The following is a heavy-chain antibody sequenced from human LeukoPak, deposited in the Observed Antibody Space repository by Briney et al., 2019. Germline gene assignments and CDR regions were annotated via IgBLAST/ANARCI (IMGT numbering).Heavy chain of an antibody. D-gene: IGHD3-16*01. Sequence: GGSLRLSCAASGFTVSSNYMSWVRQAPGKGLEWVSSISSSSSYIHYADSVKGRFTISRDNAKNSLYLQMNSLRAEDTAVYYCARGGTGPNGVDYWGQGTLVTVSS. V-gene: IGHV3-21*01. CDR1: GFTVSSNY. CDR3: ARGGTGPNGVDY. CDR2: ISSSSSYI. J-gene: IGHJ4*02.